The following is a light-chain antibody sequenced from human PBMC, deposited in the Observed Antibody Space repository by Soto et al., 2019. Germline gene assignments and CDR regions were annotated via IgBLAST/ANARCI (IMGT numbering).Light chain of an antibody. CDR3: QSYDSSLSVVV. V-gene: IGLV1-40*01. Sequence: QSALTQPPSVSGAPGQRVTISCTGSSSNIGAGYDVHWYQQLPGTAPKLLIYGNSNRPSEVPDRFSGSKSGTSASLAITGLQAEDEADYYCQSYDSSLSVVVFGGGTKLTVL. CDR2: GNS. CDR1: SSNIGAGYD. J-gene: IGLJ2*01.